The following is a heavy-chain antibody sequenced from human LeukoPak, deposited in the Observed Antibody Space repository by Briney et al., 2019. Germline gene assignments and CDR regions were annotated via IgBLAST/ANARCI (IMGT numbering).Heavy chain of an antibody. CDR2: IYYSGST. CDR1: GGSISSYY. CDR3: ARDPGTSWYAFDI. Sequence: SEPLSLTCTVSGGSISSYYWSWIRQPPGKGLEWIGYIYYSGSTNYNPSLKSRVTISVDTSKNQFSLKLSSATAADTAVYYCARDPGTSWYAFDIWGQGTMVTVSS. V-gene: IGHV4-59*01. D-gene: IGHD2-2*01. J-gene: IGHJ3*02.